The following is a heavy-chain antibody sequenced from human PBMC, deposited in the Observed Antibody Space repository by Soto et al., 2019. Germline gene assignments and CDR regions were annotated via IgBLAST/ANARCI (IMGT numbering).Heavy chain of an antibody. CDR3: ARDDHTYGVY. J-gene: IGHJ4*02. V-gene: IGHV3-11*01. Sequence: GESLKISCAGSGFSFRDYFMSWLRQAPGKGLEWVSYIGPYGNSIYYADSVKGRFTISRDDATKSLHLRMNSLRTDDTAVYYCARDDHTYGVYWGQGTPVTVSS. CDR1: GFSFRDYF. D-gene: IGHD2-21*01. CDR2: IGPYGNSI.